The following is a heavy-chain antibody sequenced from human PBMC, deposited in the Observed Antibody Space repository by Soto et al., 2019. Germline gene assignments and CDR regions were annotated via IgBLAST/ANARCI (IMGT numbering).Heavy chain of an antibody. V-gene: IGHV1-69*13. CDR3: ARGVAVARVWPYYYYYGMDV. CDR1: GGTFSSYA. D-gene: IGHD6-19*01. CDR2: IIPIFGTA. Sequence: SVKVSCKASGGTFSSYAISWVRQAPGQGLEWMGGIIPIFGTANYAQKFQGRVTITADESTSTAYMELSSLRSEDTAVYYCARGVAVARVWPYYYYYGMDVWGQGTTVTVSS. J-gene: IGHJ6*02.